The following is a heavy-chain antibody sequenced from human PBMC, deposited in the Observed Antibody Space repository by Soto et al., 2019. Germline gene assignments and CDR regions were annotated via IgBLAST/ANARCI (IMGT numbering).Heavy chain of an antibody. D-gene: IGHD3-10*01. CDR2: IIPIFGTA. CDR1: GGTFSSYA. V-gene: IGHV1-69*01. Sequence: QVQLVQSGAEVKKPGSSVKVSCKASGGTFSSYAISWVRQAPGQGLEWMGGIIPIFGTANYAQKFQGRVTITADESTSTAYMELSSLRSEDTAVYYCARDSPKPLYGWGEYYYYGMDVWGQGTTVTVSS. CDR3: ARDSPKPLYGWGEYYYYGMDV. J-gene: IGHJ6*02.